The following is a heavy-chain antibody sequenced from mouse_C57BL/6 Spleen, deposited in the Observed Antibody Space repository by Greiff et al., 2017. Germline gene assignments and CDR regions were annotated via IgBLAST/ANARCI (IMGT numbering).Heavy chain of an antibody. CDR1: GFTFSSYA. Sequence: EVQRVESGGGLVKPGGSLKLSCAASGFTFSSYAMSWVRQTPEKRLEWVATISDGGSYTYYPDNVKGRFTISRDNAKNNLYLQMSHLKSEDTAMXYCARDRGTTDRHFDVWGTGTTVTVSS. D-gene: IGHD1-1*01. J-gene: IGHJ1*03. V-gene: IGHV5-4*01. CDR3: ARDRGTTDRHFDV. CDR2: ISDGGSYT.